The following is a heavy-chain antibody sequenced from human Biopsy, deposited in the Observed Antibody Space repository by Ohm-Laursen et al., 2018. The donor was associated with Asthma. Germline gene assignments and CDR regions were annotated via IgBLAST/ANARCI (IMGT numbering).Heavy chain of an antibody. J-gene: IGHJ2*01. CDR1: GDAMSTSGSY. D-gene: IGHD6-6*01. V-gene: IGHV4-39*02. CDR2: TYYSGRT. Sequence: SDTLSLTCFVSGDAMSTSGSYWGWIRQSPGKGLEWIGSTYYSGRTYYNPSLESRVTISADTSKNHFSLKVTSVTAADTAVYYCARAVSSSSYWYFDLWGRGDLVTVSS. CDR3: ARAVSSSSYWYFDL.